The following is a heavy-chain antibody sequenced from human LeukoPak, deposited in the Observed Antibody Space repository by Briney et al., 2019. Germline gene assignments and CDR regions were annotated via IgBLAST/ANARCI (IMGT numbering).Heavy chain of an antibody. J-gene: IGHJ4*02. CDR2: IYYSGST. D-gene: IGHD2-2*01. CDR1: GGSISSSSYY. CDR3: ARTPARTPTFDY. V-gene: IGHV4-39*07. Sequence: SETLSLTCTVSGGSISSSSYYWGWIRQPPGKGLEWIGSIYYSGSTYYNPSLKSRVTISVDTSKNQFSLKLSSVTAADTAVYYCARTPARTPTFDYWGQGTLVTVSS.